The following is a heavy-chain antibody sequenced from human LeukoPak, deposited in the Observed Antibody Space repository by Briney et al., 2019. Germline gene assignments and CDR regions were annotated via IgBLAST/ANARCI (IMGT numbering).Heavy chain of an antibody. Sequence: GGSLRLSCAASGFTFSSYAMSWVRQAPGKGLEWVSAISGSGGSTYYADSVKGRFTISRDNSKNTLYLQMNSLGAEDTAVYYCARGGWQWLVPYYFDYWGQGTLVTVSS. D-gene: IGHD6-19*01. CDR3: ARGGWQWLVPYYFDY. CDR2: ISGSGGST. V-gene: IGHV3-23*01. J-gene: IGHJ4*02. CDR1: GFTFSSYA.